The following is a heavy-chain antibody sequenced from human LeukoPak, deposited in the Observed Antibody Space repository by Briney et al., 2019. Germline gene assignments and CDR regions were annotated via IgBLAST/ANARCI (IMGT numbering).Heavy chain of an antibody. CDR3: ARHDYGGNSDY. J-gene: IGHJ4*02. CDR1: GGSISSGIYY. V-gene: IGHV4-39*01. Sequence: SETLSLTCAVSGGSISSGIYYWGWIRQPPGKGLEWIGSVFYGGSTYYNPSLKTRVTISVDTSKNQFSLKLSSVTAADTAVYYCARHDYGGNSDYWGQGTLVTVSS. CDR2: VFYGGST. D-gene: IGHD4-23*01.